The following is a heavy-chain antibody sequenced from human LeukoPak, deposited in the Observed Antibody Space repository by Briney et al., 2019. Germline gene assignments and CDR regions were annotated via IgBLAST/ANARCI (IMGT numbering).Heavy chain of an antibody. V-gene: IGHV4-39*07. Sequence: SETLSLTCTVSDDSINNHAYYWAWIRQPPGKGLEWIGSIYYSGSTNYNPSLKSRVTITVDTSKNQFSLKLTSVTAADTAVYYCARDNGGNSNWFDPWGQGTLVTVSS. CDR3: ARDNGGNSNWFDP. CDR2: IYYSGST. J-gene: IGHJ5*02. D-gene: IGHD4-23*01. CDR1: DDSINNHAYY.